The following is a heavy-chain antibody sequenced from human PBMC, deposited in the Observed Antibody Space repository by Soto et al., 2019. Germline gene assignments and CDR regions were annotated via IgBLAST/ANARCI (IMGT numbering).Heavy chain of an antibody. J-gene: IGHJ4*02. D-gene: IGHD5-18*01. CDR1: GDSVSSNSAA. Sequence: SQTLSLTCAISGDSVSSNSAAWNWIRQSPSRGLEWLGRTYYRSKWYNDYAVSVKSRITINPDTSKNQFSLQLNSVTPEDTAVYYCARDDGGYRYGRRQYHFDSWGQGTLVTVSS. CDR2: TYYRSKWYN. CDR3: ARDDGGYRYGRRQYHFDS. V-gene: IGHV6-1*01.